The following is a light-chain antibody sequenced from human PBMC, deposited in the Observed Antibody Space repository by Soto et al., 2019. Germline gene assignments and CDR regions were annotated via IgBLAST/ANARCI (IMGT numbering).Light chain of an antibody. J-gene: IGKJ1*01. CDR1: QSISSW. CDR3: HQYNSYSWT. Sequence: DIQMTQSPSTLSASVGDRVTITCRASQSISSWLAWYQQKPGKAPKLLIYKASSLESGVPSRFSGSGSGTEFTPTISSLQPGDFATYYCHQYNSYSWTFGQGTKVEIK. CDR2: KAS. V-gene: IGKV1-5*03.